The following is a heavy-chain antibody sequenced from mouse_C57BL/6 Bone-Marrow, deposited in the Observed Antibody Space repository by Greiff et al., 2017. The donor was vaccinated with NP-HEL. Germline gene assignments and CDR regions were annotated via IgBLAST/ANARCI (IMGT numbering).Heavy chain of an antibody. CDR3: ARDLLPGAWFAY. Sequence: EVQVVESGGGLVKPGGSLKLSCAASGFTFSSYAMSWVRQTPEKRLEWVATISDGGSYTYYPDNVKGRFTISRDNAKNNLYLQMSHLKSEDTAMYYCARDLLPGAWFAYWGQGTLVTVSA. J-gene: IGHJ3*01. CDR1: GFTFSSYA. CDR2: ISDGGSYT. D-gene: IGHD2-1*01. V-gene: IGHV5-4*01.